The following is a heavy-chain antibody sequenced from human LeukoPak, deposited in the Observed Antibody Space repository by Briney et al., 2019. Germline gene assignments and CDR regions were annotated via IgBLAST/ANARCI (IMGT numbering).Heavy chain of an antibody. Sequence: ASVKVSCKASGYTFTGYYMHWVRQAPGQGLDWMGWINPNSGGTNYAQKFQGRVTMTRDTSISTAYMELSRLRSDDTAVYYCARGQNAVDYFDYWGQGTLVTVSS. CDR1: GYTFTGYY. V-gene: IGHV1-2*02. J-gene: IGHJ4*02. CDR2: INPNSGGT. D-gene: IGHD2-15*01. CDR3: ARGQNAVDYFDY.